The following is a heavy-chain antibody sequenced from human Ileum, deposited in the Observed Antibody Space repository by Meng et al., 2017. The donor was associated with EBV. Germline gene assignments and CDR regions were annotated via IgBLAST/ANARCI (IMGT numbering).Heavy chain of an antibody. CDR2: TYYRAKWYY. Sequence: QVQLHESGLRVVQPSQTLSSPCAVSGDSVSSNSAAGHWIRQSPSRGLEWLGRTYYRAKWYYDYAVSVKSRMTINPDTSKNQFSLQLNSVTPEDTAVYYCARGAYTSTWFWGQGTLVTVSS. CDR1: GDSVSSNSAA. V-gene: IGHV6-1*01. J-gene: IGHJ1*01. CDR3: ARGAYTSTWF. D-gene: IGHD6-13*01.